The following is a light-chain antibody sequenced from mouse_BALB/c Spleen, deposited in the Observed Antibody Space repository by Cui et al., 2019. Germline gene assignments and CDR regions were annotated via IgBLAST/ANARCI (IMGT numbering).Light chain of an antibody. V-gene: IGKV4-68*01. J-gene: IGKJ2*01. Sequence: QIVLTQSPALMSASPGEKVTMTCSAGSSVSYMYWYQQKPRSSPKPWIYLTSNLASGVPARFSGSGSGTSYSLTISSMEAEDAATYYCQQWSSNPPTFGGGTKLEIK. CDR1: SSVSY. CDR3: QQWSSNPPT. CDR2: LTS.